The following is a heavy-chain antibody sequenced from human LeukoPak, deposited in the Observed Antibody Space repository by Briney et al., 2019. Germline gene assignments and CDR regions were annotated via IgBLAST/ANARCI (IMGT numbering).Heavy chain of an antibody. CDR2: ISGSGGST. Sequence: GGSLRLSCAASGFTFSSYVMSWVRQAPGKGLEWVSAISGSGGSTYYADSVKGRFTISRDNSKNTLFLQMNSLRAEDTAIYYCAKDVVVTATPYYFDYWGQGTLVTVSS. V-gene: IGHV3-23*01. CDR1: GFTFSSYV. D-gene: IGHD2-21*02. J-gene: IGHJ4*02. CDR3: AKDVVVTATPYYFDY.